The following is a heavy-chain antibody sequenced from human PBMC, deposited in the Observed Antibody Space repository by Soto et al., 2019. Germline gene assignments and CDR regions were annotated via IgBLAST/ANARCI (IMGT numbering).Heavy chain of an antibody. J-gene: IGHJ5*02. D-gene: IGHD3-22*01. CDR2: IYYSGST. CDR3: ARTYYYDSSGYYYAP. V-gene: IGHV4-59*01. Sequence: SETLSLTCTVSGGSISSYYWSWIRQPPGKGLEWIGYIYYSGSTNYNPSLKSRVTISVDTSKNQFSLKLSSVTAADTAVYYCARTYYYDSSGYYYAPWAQGTLVPVS. CDR1: GGSISSYY.